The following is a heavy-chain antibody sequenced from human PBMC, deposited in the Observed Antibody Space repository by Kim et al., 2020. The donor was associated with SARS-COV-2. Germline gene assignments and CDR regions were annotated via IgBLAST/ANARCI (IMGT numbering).Heavy chain of an antibody. V-gene: IGHV1-69*13. D-gene: IGHD3-10*02. CDR3: AKISCSTTMCFQDYYFYYGMDV. CDR2: ILPIFGTR. J-gene: IGHJ6*02. CDR1: GGTLRNYV. Sequence: SVKVSCKASGGTLRNYVINWVRQAPGQGLEWMGGILPIFGTRNYAQKFQDRLTIIEDESTSTVYMELRNLRSEDTAIYYCAKISCSTTMCFQDYYFYYGMDVWGQGTTVTISS.